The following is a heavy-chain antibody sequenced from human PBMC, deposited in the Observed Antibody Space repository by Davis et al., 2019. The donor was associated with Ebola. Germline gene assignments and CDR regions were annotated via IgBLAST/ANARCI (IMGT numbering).Heavy chain of an antibody. J-gene: IGHJ2*01. CDR2: ISAYNGNT. Sequence: ASVKVSCKASGYTFTSYGISWVRQAPGQGLEWMGWISAYNGNTNYAQKLQGRVTMTTDTSTSTAYMELSSLRSEDTAVYYCARGMDSSDYDYNWGSYRSYWYLDLWGRGTLVTVSS. V-gene: IGHV1-18*04. CDR1: GYTFTSYG. D-gene: IGHD3-16*02. CDR3: ARGMDSSDYDYNWGSYRSYWYLDL.